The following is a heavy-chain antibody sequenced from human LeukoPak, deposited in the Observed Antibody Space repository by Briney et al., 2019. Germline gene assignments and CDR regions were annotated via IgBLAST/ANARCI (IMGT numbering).Heavy chain of an antibody. D-gene: IGHD2-15*01. Sequence: GGTLRLSCAASGFTFSSYAMSWVPQAPAKQLQFFSAIRSSCGSTYYADSVKCRFTISRDNAKNTLHLQMNSLRAEDTAVYYCAKDWYCSGGSCPFTWFDPWGQGTLVTVSS. V-gene: IGHV3-23*01. CDR2: IRSSCGST. CDR3: AKDWYCSGGSCPFTWFDP. CDR1: GFTFSSYA. J-gene: IGHJ5*02.